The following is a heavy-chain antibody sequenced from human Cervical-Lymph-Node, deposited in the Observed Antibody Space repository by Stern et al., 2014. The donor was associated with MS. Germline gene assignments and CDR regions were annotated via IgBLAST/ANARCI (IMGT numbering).Heavy chain of an antibody. CDR3: ASGTRSSWYFDF. D-gene: IGHD6-13*01. Sequence: QVQLVQSGAEVKKTGSSLKVSCKASGGTFSSDAIGWVRQAPGQGLEWMGGIIPIFETANYAQKFQGRVTITADQSTKTAYLELSSLTSGDTAMYFCASGTRSSWYFDFWGQGTLVTVST. CDR1: GGTFSSDA. J-gene: IGHJ4*02. CDR2: IIPIFETA. V-gene: IGHV1-69*01.